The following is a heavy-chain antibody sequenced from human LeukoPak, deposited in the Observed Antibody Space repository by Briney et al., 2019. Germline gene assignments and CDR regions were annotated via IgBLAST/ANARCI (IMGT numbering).Heavy chain of an antibody. CDR2: IWYDGSNK. V-gene: IGHV3-33*01. J-gene: IGHJ3*02. D-gene: IGHD3-22*01. CDR1: GFTFSSYG. CDR3: ARESPYYYDSSGFDAFDI. Sequence: GGSLRLSCAASGFTFSSYGMHWVRQAPGKGLEWVAVIWYDGSNKYYADSVKGRFTISRDNSKNTLYLQMNSLRAEDTAVYYCARESPYYYDSSGFDAFDIWGQGTMVTVSS.